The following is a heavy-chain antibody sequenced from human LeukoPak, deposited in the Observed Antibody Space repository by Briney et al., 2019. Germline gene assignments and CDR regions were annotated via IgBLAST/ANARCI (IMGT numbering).Heavy chain of an antibody. D-gene: IGHD3-10*01. CDR3: AGCRYFDY. V-gene: IGHV3-30-3*01. CDR1: GFTFSSYA. J-gene: IGHJ4*02. CDR2: ISYDGSNK. Sequence: GRSLRLSCAASGFTFSSYAMHWVRQAPGKGLEWVAFISYDGSNKYYADSVKGRFTISRDNSKNTLYLQMNSLRAEDTAVYYCAGCRYFDYWGQGTLVTVSS.